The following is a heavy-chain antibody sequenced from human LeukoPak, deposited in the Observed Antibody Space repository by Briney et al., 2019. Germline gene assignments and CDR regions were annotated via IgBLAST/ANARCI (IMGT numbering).Heavy chain of an antibody. CDR2: IYSGGST. V-gene: IGHV3-66*01. Sequence: GGSLRLSCAASGFTVSSNYMSWVRQAPGKGLEWVSVIYSGGSTYYADSVKGRFTISRDNSKNTLYLQMNSLRAEDTAVYYCVRDGGYRDYFDYWGQGTLVTVSS. CDR3: VRDGGYRDYFDY. J-gene: IGHJ4*02. CDR1: GFTVSSNY. D-gene: IGHD3-16*01.